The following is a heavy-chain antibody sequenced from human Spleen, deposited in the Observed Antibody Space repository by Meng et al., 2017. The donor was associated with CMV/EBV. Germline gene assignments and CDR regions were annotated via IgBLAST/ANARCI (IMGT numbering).Heavy chain of an antibody. CDR2: INPNTSDA. J-gene: IGHJ2*01. CDR1: EYIFTDHY. D-gene: IGHD3-9*01. Sequence: ASEYIFTDHYIRWVRQAPEQGLEWMGWINPNTSDAKYAQKFQGRVTMTRDTSIGTVYMEMTRLRSDDTAVYFCARPPADTRYWYFDLWGRGTLVTVSS. CDR3: ARPPADTRYWYFDL. V-gene: IGHV1-2*02.